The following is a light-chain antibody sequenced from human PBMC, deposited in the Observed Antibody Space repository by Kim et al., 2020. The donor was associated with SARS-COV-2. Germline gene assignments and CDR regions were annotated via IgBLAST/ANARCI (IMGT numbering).Light chain of an antibody. CDR2: IAS. V-gene: IGKV3D-20*02. CDR3: QQRSNWLT. CDR1: RGVTSNY. J-gene: IGKJ4*01. Sequence: LSPGEKATLSCRASRGVTSNYLAWYQQKPGQAPRLLIYIASSRATGIPDRFSGSGSGTEFTLTISRLEPEDFAVYYCQQRSNWLTFGGGTKVDIK.